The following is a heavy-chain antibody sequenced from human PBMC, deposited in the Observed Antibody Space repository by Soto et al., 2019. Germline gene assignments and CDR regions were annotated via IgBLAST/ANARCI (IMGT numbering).Heavy chain of an antibody. Sequence: ASVKVSCKASGYTFTSYGISWVRQAPGQGLEWMGWISAYNGNTNYAQKLQGRVTMTTDTSTSTAYMELGSLRSDDTAVYYCARDFRGYCGGDCLDYYYGMDVWGQGTTVTVSS. CDR3: ARDFRGYCGGDCLDYYYGMDV. D-gene: IGHD2-21*02. CDR2: ISAYNGNT. J-gene: IGHJ6*02. CDR1: GYTFTSYG. V-gene: IGHV1-18*04.